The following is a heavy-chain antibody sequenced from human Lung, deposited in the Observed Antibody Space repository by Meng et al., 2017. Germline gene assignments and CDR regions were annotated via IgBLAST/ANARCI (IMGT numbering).Heavy chain of an antibody. CDR2: IWYDGSNK. D-gene: IGHD2-21*01. CDR1: GLTFCSYA. V-gene: IGHV3-33*08. J-gene: IGHJ4*02. Sequence: QVWLVEAGGGVALPGRSLGLSLEAVGLTFCSYAMNGVRPAPGKGLEWVAVIWYDGSNKYYADSVKGRFTISRDNSKNTLYLQMNSLRAEDTAVYYCARESDKGYYFDYWGQGTLVTVSS. CDR3: ARESDKGYYFDY.